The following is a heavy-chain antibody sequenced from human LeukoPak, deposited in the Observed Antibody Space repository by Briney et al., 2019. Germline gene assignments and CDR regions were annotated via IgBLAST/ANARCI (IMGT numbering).Heavy chain of an antibody. CDR1: GGSISSYY. Sequence: SETLSLTCTVSGGSISSYYWSWIRQPPGKGLEWIGYIYYSGSTSYNPSLKSRVTISVDTSKNQFSLKLSSVTAADTAVYYCSRHYYYGSGSYYNFNWFDPWGQGTLVTVSS. D-gene: IGHD3-10*01. CDR3: SRHYYYGSGSYYNFNWFDP. J-gene: IGHJ5*02. V-gene: IGHV4-59*08. CDR2: IYYSGST.